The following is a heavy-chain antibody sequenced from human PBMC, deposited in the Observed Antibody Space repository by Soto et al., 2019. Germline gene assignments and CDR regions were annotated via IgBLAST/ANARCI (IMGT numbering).Heavy chain of an antibody. CDR1: GGSISSGDYY. J-gene: IGHJ6*02. CDR3: ARGPEYYDFWSGYPDARPLYYYYGMDV. CDR2: IYYSGST. D-gene: IGHD3-3*01. Sequence: QVQLQESGPGLVKPSQTLSLTCTVSGGSISSGDYYWSWIRQPPGKGLEWIGYIYYSGSTYYNPSLKSRVTMSVDTSKNQFSLKLSSVTAADTAVYYCARGPEYYDFWSGYPDARPLYYYYGMDVWGQGTTVTVSS. V-gene: IGHV4-30-4*01.